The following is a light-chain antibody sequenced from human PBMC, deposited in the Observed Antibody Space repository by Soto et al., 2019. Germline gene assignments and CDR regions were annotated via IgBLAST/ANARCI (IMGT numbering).Light chain of an antibody. Sequence: EIVLTQSPGTLSLSPGARAPLSCRASQSVSNNYLAWYQQKSGQAPSLLIFGASNRAPDIPDRFSGSGSGTDFTLTISRLEPEDFAVYFCQQYGSSVKTFGQGTKVDIK. V-gene: IGKV3-20*01. CDR2: GAS. J-gene: IGKJ1*01. CDR3: QQYGSSVKT. CDR1: QSVSNNY.